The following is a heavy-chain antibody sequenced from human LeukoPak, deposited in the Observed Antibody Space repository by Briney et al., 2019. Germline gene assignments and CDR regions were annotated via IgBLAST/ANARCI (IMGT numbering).Heavy chain of an antibody. CDR1: GFSFSSFG. CDR2: LWYNGIKK. J-gene: IGHJ4*02. D-gene: IGHD3-3*01. Sequence: GRSLRLSCTASGFSFSSFGMHWVRQAPGKGLEWVASLWYNGIKKYYADSVKGRFTISRDNSKNTLYLQMDSLRAEDTAMFYCARARNNYDESGYSALDHWGQGTLVTVSS. V-gene: IGHV3-33*01. CDR3: ARARNNYDESGYSALDH.